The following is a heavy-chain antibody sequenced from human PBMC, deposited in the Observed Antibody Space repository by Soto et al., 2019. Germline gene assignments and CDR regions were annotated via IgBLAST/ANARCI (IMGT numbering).Heavy chain of an antibody. D-gene: IGHD3-16*01. J-gene: IGHJ5*02. Sequence: EGQLLQSGGDLVQPGGSLRLSCAGSGLTLRSYAMTWIRQTPEKGLEWVSTISGRSADPSYADSVNGRFTVSRDNAENTLYLQMTSLRPDDTAIYYCAKGGPFTGGFDPWGQGTLVTVSA. CDR2: ISGRSADP. CDR1: GLTLRSYA. CDR3: AKGGPFTGGFDP. V-gene: IGHV3-23*01.